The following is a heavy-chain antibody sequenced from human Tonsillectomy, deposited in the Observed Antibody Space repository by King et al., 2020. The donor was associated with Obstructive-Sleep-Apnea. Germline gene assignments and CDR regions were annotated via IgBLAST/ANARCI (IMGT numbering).Heavy chain of an antibody. Sequence: QLQESGPGLVKPSETLSLTCTVSGGSISRYYWSWIRQPPGKGLEWIGYIYYSGATNYNPSLKSRVTISVDTSKNQFSLKLSSVTAADTAVYYCARDRLGLPIDYWGQGTLVTVSS. V-gene: IGHV4-59*01. CDR2: IYYSGAT. CDR3: ARDRLGLPIDY. D-gene: IGHD3-22*01. CDR1: GGSISRYY. J-gene: IGHJ4*02.